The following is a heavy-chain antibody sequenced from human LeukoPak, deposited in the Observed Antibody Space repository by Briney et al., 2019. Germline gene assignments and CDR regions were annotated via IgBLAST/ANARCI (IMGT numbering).Heavy chain of an antibody. CDR3: ARDRRAGGPFDY. CDR1: GGSISSYY. V-gene: IGHV4-59*01. Sequence: SETLSLTCTVSGGSISSYYWSWIRQPPGKGLEWIEYIYYSGSTNYNPSLKSRVTISVDTSKNQFSLKLSSVTAADTAVYYCARDRRAGGPFDYWGQGTLVTVSS. D-gene: IGHD3-10*01. J-gene: IGHJ4*02. CDR2: IYYSGST.